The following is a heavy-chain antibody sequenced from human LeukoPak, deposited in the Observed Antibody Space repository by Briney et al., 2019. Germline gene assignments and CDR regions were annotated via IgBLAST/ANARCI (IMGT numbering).Heavy chain of an antibody. V-gene: IGHV3-48*03. Sequence: GGSLRLSCVGSGFTFSPYNMNSFRQAPGKGLGWLSYINKAGDSIYDAQSVKGRFTISRDNAKNSLYLQMSSLRVEDTAVYYCELDSYDSAPSHIWFDPWGQGTLVTVSS. D-gene: IGHD3-22*01. CDR2: INKAGDSI. J-gene: IGHJ5*02. CDR1: GFTFSPYN. CDR3: ELDSYDSAPSHIWFDP.